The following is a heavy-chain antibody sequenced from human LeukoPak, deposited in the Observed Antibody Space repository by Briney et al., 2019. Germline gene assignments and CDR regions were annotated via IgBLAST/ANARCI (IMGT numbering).Heavy chain of an antibody. J-gene: IGHJ5*02. V-gene: IGHV3-53*01. D-gene: IGHD2-2*01. CDR2: IYSGGST. CDR1: GFTVSSNY. CDR3: ARELVGGFGSNWFDP. Sequence: PGGSLRLSCAASGFTVSSNYMSWVRQAPGKGLEWVSVIYSGGSTYYADSAKGRFTISRDNSKNTLYLQMNSLRAEDTAVHYCARELVGGFGSNWFDPWGQGTLVTVSS.